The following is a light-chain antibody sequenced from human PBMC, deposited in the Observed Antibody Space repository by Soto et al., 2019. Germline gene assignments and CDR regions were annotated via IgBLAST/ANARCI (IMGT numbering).Light chain of an antibody. Sequence: QSALTQPASVSGSPGQSIAISCTGTSSDVGSYNSVSWYKQYQGKDPKLMIHDVNNRPSGISDRFSGSKSVNTASLTISGLHSEDEADYYCSSSTSSTSYVFGTGTKLTVL. J-gene: IGLJ1*01. CDR3: SSSTSSTSYV. V-gene: IGLV2-14*03. CDR2: DVN. CDR1: SSDVGSYNS.